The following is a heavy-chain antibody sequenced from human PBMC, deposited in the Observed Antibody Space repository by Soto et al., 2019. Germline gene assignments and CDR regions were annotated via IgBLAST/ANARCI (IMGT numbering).Heavy chain of an antibody. CDR3: ARGYSRADNWFDP. CDR1: GCSISSSNW. D-gene: IGHD6-13*01. Sequence: PSETLSLTCAVSGCSISSSNWWSWVRQPPGKGLEWIGEIYHSGSTNYNPSLKSRVTISVDKSKNQFSLKLSSVTAADTAVYYCARGYSRADNWFDPWGQGTLVTVSS. J-gene: IGHJ5*02. V-gene: IGHV4-4*02. CDR2: IYHSGST.